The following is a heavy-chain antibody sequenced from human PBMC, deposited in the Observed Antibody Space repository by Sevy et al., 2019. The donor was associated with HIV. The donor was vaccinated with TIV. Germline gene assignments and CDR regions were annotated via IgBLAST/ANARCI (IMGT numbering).Heavy chain of an antibody. J-gene: IGHJ4*02. CDR3: ARDQEGVYGDYKGAFDY. CDR1: GGSISSGDYY. V-gene: IGHV4-30-4*01. CDR2: IYYSGST. D-gene: IGHD4-17*01. Sequence: SETLSLTCTVSGGSISSGDYYWSWIRQPPGKGLEWIGYIYYSGSTYYNPSLKSRVTISVDTSKNQFSLKLSSVTGADTAVYYCARDQEGVYGDYKGAFDYWGQGTLVTVSS.